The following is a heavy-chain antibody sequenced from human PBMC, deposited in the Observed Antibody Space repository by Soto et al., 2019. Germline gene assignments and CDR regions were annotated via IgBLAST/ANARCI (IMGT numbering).Heavy chain of an antibody. CDR1: GFSLSTSGVG. CDR2: IYWDDDK. Sequence: GSGPTLVNPTQTLTLTCTFSGFSLSTSGVGVGWIRQPPGKALEWLALIYWDDDKRYSPSLKSRLTITKDTSKNQVVLTMTNMDPVDTATYYCAHSIVTDSSSWLHDAFDIWGQGTMVTVSS. D-gene: IGHD6-13*01. CDR3: AHSIVTDSSSWLHDAFDI. V-gene: IGHV2-5*02. J-gene: IGHJ3*02.